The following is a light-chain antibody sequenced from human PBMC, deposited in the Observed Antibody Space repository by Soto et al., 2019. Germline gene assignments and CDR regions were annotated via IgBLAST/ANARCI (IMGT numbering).Light chain of an antibody. V-gene: IGLV1-36*01. Sequence: QSVLTQPPSVSDAPRQRVTISCSGSSSNIGNNAVSWYQQIPGTAPTLLIYYDDRLPSGVSDRFSGSKSGTSASLAISGLQSEDDADYYCAAWDDSLNFDVFGTGTKLTVL. J-gene: IGLJ1*01. CDR3: AAWDDSLNFDV. CDR1: SSNIGNNA. CDR2: YDD.